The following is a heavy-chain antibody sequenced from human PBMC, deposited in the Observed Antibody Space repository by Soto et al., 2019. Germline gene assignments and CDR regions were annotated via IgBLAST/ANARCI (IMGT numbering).Heavy chain of an antibody. V-gene: IGHV4-39*01. CDR2: IYYSGST. J-gene: IGHJ6*02. CDR3: ARGRAMVRGVITYYYYGMDV. Sequence: SESLSLTCTVSGGCIRSSSYYWGWIRQPPGKGLEWIGSIYYSGSTYYNPSLKSRVTMSVDTSKNQFSLKLSSVTAADTAVYYCARGRAMVRGVITYYYYGMDVWGQGTTVTVSS. CDR1: GGCIRSSSYY. D-gene: IGHD3-10*01.